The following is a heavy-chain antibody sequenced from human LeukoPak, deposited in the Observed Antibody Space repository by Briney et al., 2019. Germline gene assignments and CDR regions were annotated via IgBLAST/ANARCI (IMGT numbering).Heavy chain of an antibody. V-gene: IGHV3-23*01. J-gene: IGHJ5*02. CDR2: ISGSGGST. CDR1: GFTFSSYG. CDR3: ARAPKFRLVGVPKGPFDP. Sequence: GGSLRLSCAASGFTFSSYGMSWVRQAPGKGLEWVSAISGSGGSTYYADSVKGRFTISRDNSKNSLYLQMNSLRAEDTAVYYCARAPKFRLVGVPKGPFDPWGQGTLVTVSS. D-gene: IGHD1-26*01.